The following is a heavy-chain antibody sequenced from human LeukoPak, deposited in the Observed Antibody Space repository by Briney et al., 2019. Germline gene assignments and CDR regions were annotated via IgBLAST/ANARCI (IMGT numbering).Heavy chain of an antibody. D-gene: IGHD3-10*01. CDR1: GYTFTKYD. Sequence: ASVTVSFKASGYTFTKYDINWVRQATGQGLEGMGWMNPNSGNTGYAHKFQGRLTMPRHTSISTAYMELRSLRSEDTAVYYCARNYGSGSYNYYYYYMDVWGKGTTVTISS. J-gene: IGHJ6*03. CDR2: MNPNSGNT. V-gene: IGHV1-8*01. CDR3: ARNYGSGSYNYYYYYMDV.